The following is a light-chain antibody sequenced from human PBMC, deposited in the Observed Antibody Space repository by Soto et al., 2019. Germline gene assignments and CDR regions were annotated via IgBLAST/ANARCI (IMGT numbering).Light chain of an antibody. CDR2: GAS. J-gene: IGKJ4*01. CDR1: QSVTGNY. Sequence: PGARATLSCGASQSVTGNYLAWFQQRPGQAPRLLIYGASTRASGIPDRFSGSGSGTDFTLIISRLEPEDFAVYYCQQYGSTPRTLGGGTKVDIK. CDR3: QQYGSTPRT. V-gene: IGKV3-20*01.